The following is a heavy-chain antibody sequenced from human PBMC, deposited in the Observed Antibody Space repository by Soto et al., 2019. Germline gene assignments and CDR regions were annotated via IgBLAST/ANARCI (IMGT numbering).Heavy chain of an antibody. CDR1: GFSLSTSGVG. J-gene: IGHJ5*02. Sequence: QITLKESGPTLVKPTQTLTLTCTFSGFSLSTSGVGVGWIRQPPGKALEWLALIYWDDDKRYSPSLKSRLTIPKDTSKNRVVLTMTNMDPVDTATYYCAHRRGIKGFDPWGQGTLVTVSS. D-gene: IGHD3-16*01. CDR2: IYWDDDK. CDR3: AHRRGIKGFDP. V-gene: IGHV2-5*02.